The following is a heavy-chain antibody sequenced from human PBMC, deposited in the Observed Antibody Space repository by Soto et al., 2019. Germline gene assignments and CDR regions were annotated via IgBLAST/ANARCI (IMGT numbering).Heavy chain of an antibody. Sequence: QLQLVESGGGLVKPGGSLRLSCAASGFTFSDYYMSWIRQAPGKGLEWVSYINSSSSYTNYADSVKGRFTISRDNAKNSLYLQMNSLRAEDTAVYYCARTIVAAGGRRYFDLWGRGTLVTVSS. CDR3: ARTIVAAGGRRYFDL. D-gene: IGHD6-13*01. CDR2: INSSSSYT. J-gene: IGHJ2*01. CDR1: GFTFSDYY. V-gene: IGHV3-11*05.